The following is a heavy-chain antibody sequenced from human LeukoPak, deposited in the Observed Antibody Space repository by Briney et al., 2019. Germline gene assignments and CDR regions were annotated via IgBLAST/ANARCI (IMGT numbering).Heavy chain of an antibody. CDR1: GGTFSSYA. CDR2: IIPIFGTA. Sequence: ASVKVSCKASGGTFSSYAISWVRQAPGQGLEWMGGIIPIFGTANYAQKFQGRVTITTDESTSTAYMELSSLRSEDTAVYYCASGPPYYDSSGYYNYFDYWGQGTLVTVSS. V-gene: IGHV1-69*05. D-gene: IGHD3-22*01. CDR3: ASGPPYYDSSGYYNYFDY. J-gene: IGHJ4*02.